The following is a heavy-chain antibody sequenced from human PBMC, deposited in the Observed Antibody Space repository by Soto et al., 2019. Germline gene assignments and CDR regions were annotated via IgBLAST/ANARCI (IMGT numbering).Heavy chain of an antibody. CDR2: SRDKANSYTT. Sequence: EVQLVESGGGLVQPGGSLRLSCAASGLTLSGYYMDWVRQAPGKGLEWVGRSRDKANSYTTQYAASVQGRFTISRDDSQNSMYLQMNSLKIEDTAVYYCARDLGRGAWGQGTLVTVSS. V-gene: IGHV3-72*01. D-gene: IGHD1-26*01. CDR3: ARDLGRGA. J-gene: IGHJ5*02. CDR1: GLTLSGYY.